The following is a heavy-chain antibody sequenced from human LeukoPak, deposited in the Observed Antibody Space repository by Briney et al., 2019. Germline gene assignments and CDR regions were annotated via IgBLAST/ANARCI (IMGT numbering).Heavy chain of an antibody. CDR2: IFYRGNT. V-gene: IGHV4-31*03. J-gene: IGHJ5*02. CDR3: ERVIEYSGRFDP. D-gene: IGHD1-26*01. Sequence: QPSETLSLTCIVSGVSISGGDYWSWIRQHPGKGLEWIGYIFYRGNTYYSPSLKSRVSMSIDTSKNQFSLMLSSVTAADTAVYYCERVIEYSGRFDPWGQGTLVTVSS. CDR1: GVSISGGDY.